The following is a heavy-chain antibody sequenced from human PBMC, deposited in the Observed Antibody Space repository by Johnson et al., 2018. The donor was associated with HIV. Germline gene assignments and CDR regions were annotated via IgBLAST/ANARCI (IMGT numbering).Heavy chain of an antibody. J-gene: IGHJ3*02. D-gene: IGHD3-16*01. Sequence: MQLVESGGGLVQPGGSLRLSCAASGFTVSSNYMSWVRQAPGKGLEWVSIVYSGGNTYYTDSVKGRFTISRDNSKNTLYLQMNSLRAEDTAVYYCARVGASRFDAFDILGQGTMVTVSS. CDR3: ARVGASRFDAFDI. V-gene: IGHV3-66*01. CDR1: GFTVSSNY. CDR2: VYSGGNT.